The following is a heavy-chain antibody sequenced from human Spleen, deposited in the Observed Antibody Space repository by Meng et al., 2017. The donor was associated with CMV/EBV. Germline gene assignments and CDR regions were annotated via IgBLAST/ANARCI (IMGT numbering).Heavy chain of an antibody. V-gene: IGHV3-21*04. J-gene: IGHJ4*02. D-gene: IGHD2-2*01. Sequence: GESLKISCAASGFTFSSYSMSWVRQAPGKGLEWVSSIGGSSSYIFYTDSVKGRFTVARDNAKNSLYLQMNSLRAEDTAVYYCAKDRPYQLLPIGYFDYWGQGTLVTVSS. CDR3: AKDRPYQLLPIGYFDY. CDR1: GFTFSSYS. CDR2: IGGSSSYI.